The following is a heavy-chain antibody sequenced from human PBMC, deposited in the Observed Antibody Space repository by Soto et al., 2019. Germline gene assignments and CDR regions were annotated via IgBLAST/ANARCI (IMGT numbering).Heavy chain of an antibody. CDR2: ISGSGGAT. CDR3: AITSDSSGYYADY. V-gene: IGHV3-23*01. J-gene: IGHJ4*02. CDR1: GFTFDNYA. D-gene: IGHD3-22*01. Sequence: LRLSCAASGFTFDNYAMNWVRQAPGKGLEWVAHISGSGGATKYADSVKGRFSISKDNSKNQFSLKLSSVTAADTAVYYCAITSDSSGYYADYWGQGTLVTVSS.